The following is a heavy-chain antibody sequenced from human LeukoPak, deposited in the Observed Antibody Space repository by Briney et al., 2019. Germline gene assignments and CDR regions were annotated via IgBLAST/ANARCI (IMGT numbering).Heavy chain of an antibody. J-gene: IGHJ4*02. V-gene: IGHV3-23*01. CDR1: GFTVSSYG. D-gene: IGHD6-19*01. Sequence: PGGSLRLSCAASGFTVSSYGMSWVRQAPGKGLEWVSAISGSGGSTYYADSVKGRFTISRDKSKNTLYLQMLSLRAEDTAIYYCAKTRVARSNGWYETGFDYWGQGTLVTVSS. CDR3: AKTRVARSNGWYETGFDY. CDR2: ISGSGGST.